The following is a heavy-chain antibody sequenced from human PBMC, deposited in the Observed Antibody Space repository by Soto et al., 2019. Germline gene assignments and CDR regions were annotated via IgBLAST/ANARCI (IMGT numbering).Heavy chain of an antibody. V-gene: IGHV4-34*01. J-gene: IGHJ6*02. CDR3: ARGGWLVYYYYGMDV. CDR2: INHSGST. CDR1: GGSFSGYY. Sequence: SETLSLTCAVYGGSFSGYYWSWIRQPPGKGLEWIGEINHSGSTNYNPSLKSRVTISVDTSKNQFSLKLSSVTAADTAVYYCARGGWLVYYYYGMDVWGQGTTVTVSS. D-gene: IGHD6-19*01.